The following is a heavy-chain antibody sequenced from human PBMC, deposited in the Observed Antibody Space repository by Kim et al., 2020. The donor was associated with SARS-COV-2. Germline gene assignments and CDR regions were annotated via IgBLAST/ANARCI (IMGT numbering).Heavy chain of an antibody. Sequence: GGSLRLSCAASGFTFSSYGMHWVRQAPGKGLEWMAVIWYDGSNKYYVDSVKGRFTISRDNSKNTLYLQMNSLRADDTAVYYCARDLEGIRLVGGFDYWGQGTLVTVS. CDR3: ARDLEGIRLVGGFDY. J-gene: IGHJ4*02. CDR2: IWYDGSNK. CDR1: GFTFSSYG. D-gene: IGHD1-26*01. V-gene: IGHV3-33*01.